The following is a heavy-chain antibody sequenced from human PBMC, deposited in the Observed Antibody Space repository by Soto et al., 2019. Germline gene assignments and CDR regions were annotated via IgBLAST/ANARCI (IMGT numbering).Heavy chain of an antibody. J-gene: IGHJ4*02. CDR3: ARDAYSSNWYEGLDY. D-gene: IGHD6-13*01. CDR2: INSDGSIT. V-gene: IGHV3-74*01. Sequence: EVQLVESGGDLVQRGGSLRLSCAASGFTFSSYWMHWVRQAPGKGLVWVSRINSDGSITTYADSVKGRFTISRDNAKNTLYLQMNSLRAEDTAVYYCARDAYSSNWYEGLDYWGQGTLVTLSS. CDR1: GFTFSSYW.